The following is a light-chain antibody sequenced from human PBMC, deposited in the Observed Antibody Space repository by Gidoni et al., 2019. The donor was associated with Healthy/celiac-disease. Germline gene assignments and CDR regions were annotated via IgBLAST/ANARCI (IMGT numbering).Light chain of an antibody. CDR2: GAS. CDR3: QQYNNWPQT. Sequence: DIVMTQSPATLSVSPGERATLSCRASQSVNSNLAWYQQKPGQAPRNLIYGASTRATGIPARFSGSGSGTEFTLTISSLQSEDFAVYYCQQYNNWPQTFGQGTKVEIK. V-gene: IGKV3-15*01. CDR1: QSVNSN. J-gene: IGKJ1*01.